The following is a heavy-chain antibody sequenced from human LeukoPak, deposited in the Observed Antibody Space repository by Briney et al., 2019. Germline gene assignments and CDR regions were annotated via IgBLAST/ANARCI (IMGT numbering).Heavy chain of an antibody. CDR2: IDTTGGT. V-gene: IGHV3-13*04. CDR1: GFTFSRYD. CDR3: ARGGANYSGISAYGYFDL. Sequence: PGGSLRLSCAASGFTFSRYDVHWVRHVTGKGLEWVSAIDTTGGTYYPGSVKGRFTISRENAKNSLYLQMNSLRAGDTAVYYCARGGANYSGISAYGYFDLWGRGTLVTVSS. J-gene: IGHJ2*01. D-gene: IGHD3-22*01.